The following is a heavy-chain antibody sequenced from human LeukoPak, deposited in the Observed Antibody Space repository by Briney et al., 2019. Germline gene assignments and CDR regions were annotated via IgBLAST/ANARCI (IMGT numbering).Heavy chain of an antibody. J-gene: IGHJ4*02. CDR3: AKCMSSPGVCLNFDY. CDR2: IGSDSAT. CDR1: GFTFFNYA. D-gene: IGHD2-21*02. Sequence: PGGSLRLSCEASGFTFFNYARSGPPQAPGKGLQWFSGIGSDSATFYTDPVKGRFTISRDNSKQNAYLHIDSLDTEDQAVYYCAKCMSSPGVCLNFDYWGQGILVAVST. V-gene: IGHV3-23*01.